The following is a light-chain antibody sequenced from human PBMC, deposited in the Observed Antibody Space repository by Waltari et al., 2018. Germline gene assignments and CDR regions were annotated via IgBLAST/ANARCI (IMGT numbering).Light chain of an antibody. J-gene: IGKJ2*01. CDR3: QQCYSTPYT. V-gene: IGKV4-1*01. CDR1: QNLLYNSDNKNY. CDR2: WAS. Sequence: DIVMTQSPDSLAVSLGERGTINCRSSQNLLYNSDNKNYLAWFQQKPGQPPKLLISWASTRESGVPDRFSGSGSGTEFTLTISSLQAADVAVYYCQQCYSTPYTFGQGTKLEIK.